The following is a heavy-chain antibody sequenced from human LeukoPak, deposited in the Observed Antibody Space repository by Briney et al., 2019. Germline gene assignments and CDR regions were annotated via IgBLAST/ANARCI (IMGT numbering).Heavy chain of an antibody. J-gene: IGHJ4*02. CDR3: ARVDGYEYYFDY. CDR1: GGSFSGYY. CDR2: INHSGST. D-gene: IGHD5-12*01. Sequence: PSETLSLTCAVYGGSFSGYYWSWIRQPPGKGLEWIGEINHSGSTNYNPSLKSRVTISVDTSKNQFSLKLSSVTAADTAVYYCARVDGYEYYFDYWGQGTLVTVSS. V-gene: IGHV4-34*01.